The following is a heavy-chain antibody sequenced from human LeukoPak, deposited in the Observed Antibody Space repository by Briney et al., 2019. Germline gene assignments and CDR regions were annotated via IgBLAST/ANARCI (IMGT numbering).Heavy chain of an antibody. D-gene: IGHD5-12*01. Sequence: SETLSLICTVSGGSISSSSYYWGWIRQPPGKGLEWIGSIYYSGSTYYNPSLKSRVTISVDTSKNQFSLKLSSVTAADTAVYYCARHEPIAAPLYFDYWGQGTLVTVSS. CDR3: ARHEPIAAPLYFDY. CDR2: IYYSGST. J-gene: IGHJ4*02. CDR1: GGSISSSSYY. V-gene: IGHV4-39*01.